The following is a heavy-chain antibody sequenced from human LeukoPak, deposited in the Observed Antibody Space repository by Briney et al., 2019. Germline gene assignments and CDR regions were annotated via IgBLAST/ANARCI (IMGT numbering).Heavy chain of an antibody. CDR3: ARGGWLPPDY. D-gene: IGHD3-22*01. V-gene: IGHV4-4*07. CDR1: GGSISSYC. Sequence: SETLSLTCTVSGGSISSYCWSWIRQPAGKGLEWIGHIYSTGSTNYNPSLNSRVTISVDTSKSQFSLKLSSATAADTAVYYCARGGWLPPDYWGQGTLVTVSS. CDR2: IYSTGST. J-gene: IGHJ4*02.